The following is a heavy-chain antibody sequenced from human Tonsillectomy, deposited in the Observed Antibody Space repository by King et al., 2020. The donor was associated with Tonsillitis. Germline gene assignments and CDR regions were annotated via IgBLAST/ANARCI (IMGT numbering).Heavy chain of an antibody. CDR3: ARSLVISAGNFDF. D-gene: IGHD2-21*01. CDR1: GGSISSGSYY. V-gene: IGHV4-31*03. J-gene: IGHJ4*02. CDR2: IYYSGST. Sequence: QLQESGPGLVKPSQTLSLSCTVSGGSISSGSYYWSWIRQHPGKGLEWIGYIYYSGSTNYNPSLKSRVTISLDTSKNQFSLKLSSVTAADTAVYYCARSLVISAGNFDFWGQGSLVTVSS.